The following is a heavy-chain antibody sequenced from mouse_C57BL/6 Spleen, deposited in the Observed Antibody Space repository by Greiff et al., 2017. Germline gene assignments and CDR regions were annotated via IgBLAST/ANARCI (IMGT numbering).Heavy chain of an antibody. CDR1: GFTFSSYG. CDR2: ISSGGSYT. V-gene: IGHV5-6*01. J-gene: IGHJ2*01. CDR3: ARQGRLDY. Sequence: EVKLMESGGDLVKPGGSLKLSCAASGFTFSSYGMSWVRQTPDKRLEWVATISSGGSYTYYPDSVKGRFTISRDNAKNTLYLQMSSLKSEDTAMYYCARQGRLDYWGQGTTLTVSS.